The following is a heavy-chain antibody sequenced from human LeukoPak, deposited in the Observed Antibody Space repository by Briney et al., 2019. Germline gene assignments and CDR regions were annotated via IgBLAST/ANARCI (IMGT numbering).Heavy chain of an antibody. J-gene: IGHJ4*02. CDR3: ARGAYLYYYGSGSYHPLDY. D-gene: IGHD3-10*01. CDR1: GGSFSGYY. CDR2: INHSGST. Sequence: SETLSLTCTVSGGSFSGYYWSWIRQPPGKGLEWIGEINHSGSTNYNPSLKSRVTISVDTSKNQFSLKLSSVTAADTAVYYCARGAYLYYYGSGSYHPLDYWGQGTLVTVSS. V-gene: IGHV4-34*01.